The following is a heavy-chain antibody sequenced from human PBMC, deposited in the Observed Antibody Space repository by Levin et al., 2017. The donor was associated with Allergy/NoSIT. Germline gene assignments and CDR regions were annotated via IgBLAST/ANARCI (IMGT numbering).Heavy chain of an antibody. CDR1: GASISSYY. V-gene: IGHV4-4*07. J-gene: IGHJ6*02. Sequence: SCTVSGASISSYYWSWIRQPAGKGLEWIGRIYSSGSTNYNPSLKSQVTMSVDTSKNQFSLKLRSVTAADTAVYYCARDLRTSTNEYYYGMDVWGQGTTVTVSS. CDR2: IYSSGST. D-gene: IGHD2-2*01. CDR3: ARDLRTSTNEYYYGMDV.